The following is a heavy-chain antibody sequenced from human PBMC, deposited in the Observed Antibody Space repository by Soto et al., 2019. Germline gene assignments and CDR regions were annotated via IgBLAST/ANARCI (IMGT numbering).Heavy chain of an antibody. CDR2: MSGSGDNS. CDR1: GFTFNTYA. Sequence: EVQLLESGGGLVEPGGSLRLSCAASGFTFNTYALSWVRQAPGKGLEWVSTMSGSGDNSYYADSVRGRFTISRDNSKNTVYMQMNSLSAEDTAIYYCAKYHQSSVYPAYLHHWGQGTLVTVSS. CDR3: AKYHQSSVYPAYLHH. J-gene: IGHJ1*01. V-gene: IGHV3-23*01. D-gene: IGHD3-22*01.